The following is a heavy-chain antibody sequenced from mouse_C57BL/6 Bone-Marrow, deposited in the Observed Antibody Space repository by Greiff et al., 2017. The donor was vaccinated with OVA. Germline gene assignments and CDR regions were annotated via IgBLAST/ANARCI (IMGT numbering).Heavy chain of an antibody. D-gene: IGHD2-2*01. CDR2: ICPRSGNT. J-gene: IGHJ3*01. CDR3: ARSDYYGYDDGAFAY. CDR1: GYTFTSYG. V-gene: IGHV1-81*01. Sequence: QVQLQQSVAELARPGASVKLSCKASGYTFTSYGISWVQQRTGQGLAWIGEICPRSGNTYYNEQFKGKATRTADKSSSTSYMELRSLTSEDSAVYVCARSDYYGYDDGAFAYWGQGTLVTVSA.